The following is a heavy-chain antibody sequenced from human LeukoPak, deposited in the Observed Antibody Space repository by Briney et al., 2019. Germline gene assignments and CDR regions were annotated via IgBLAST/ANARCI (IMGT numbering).Heavy chain of an antibody. CDR2: MNPKSGNT. Sequence: ASVKVSCKASGYTFTLYDLNCVRQATGQGLEWMGWMNPKSGNTGYAQKFQGRVTMTRDTSISTAYMELSSLRSEDTAVYYSARVTGSIDYWGQGTLVTVSS. CDR3: ARVTGSIDY. J-gene: IGHJ4*02. V-gene: IGHV1-8*01. D-gene: IGHD1-26*01. CDR1: GYTFTLYD.